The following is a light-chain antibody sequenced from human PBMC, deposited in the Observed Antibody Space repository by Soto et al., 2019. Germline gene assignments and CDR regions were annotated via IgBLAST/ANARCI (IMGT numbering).Light chain of an antibody. CDR3: QSYDSSLSVLV. CDR2: GNS. CDR1: SSNIGAGYD. V-gene: IGLV1-40*01. Sequence: QSVLTQPPSVSGAPGQRVTISCTGSSSNIGAGYDVHWYQQLPGTAPKLLIYGNSNRPSGVPDRFSGSKSGTSASLAITVLQAEDEADYYCQSYDSSLSVLVFGGGTKLTVL. J-gene: IGLJ2*01.